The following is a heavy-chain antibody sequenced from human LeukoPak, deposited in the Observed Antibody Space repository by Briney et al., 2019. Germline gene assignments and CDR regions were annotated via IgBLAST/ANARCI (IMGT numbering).Heavy chain of an antibody. CDR2: INAGNGNT. D-gene: IGHD6-6*01. CDR1: GYTFTSYA. V-gene: IGHV1-3*01. J-gene: IGHJ3*02. CDR3: ARVKEPLAASELGAFDI. Sequence: GASVKVSCKASGYTFTSYAMHWGGPAPGQRLEWMGWINAGNGNTKYSQKFQGRVTITRDTSASTAYMELSSLRSEDTAVYYCARVKEPLAASELGAFDIWGQGTMVTVSS.